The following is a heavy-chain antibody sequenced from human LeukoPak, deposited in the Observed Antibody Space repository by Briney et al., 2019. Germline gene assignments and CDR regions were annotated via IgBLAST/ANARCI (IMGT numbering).Heavy chain of an antibody. V-gene: IGHV4-39*01. D-gene: IGHD2-15*01. CDR3: ARLTTGFCSGGSCYSDHYYFYMDV. CDR1: SGSISSSDYY. Sequence: PSETLSLTCTVSSGSISSSDYYWGWLRHPPGKGREGIGPFYYSGRAYYSPSLKSRVTISVDTSKSQFSLKLNSLTAADTAVYYCARLTTGFCSGGSCYSDHYYFYMDVWAKGTTVTVSS. CDR2: FYYSGRA. J-gene: IGHJ6*03.